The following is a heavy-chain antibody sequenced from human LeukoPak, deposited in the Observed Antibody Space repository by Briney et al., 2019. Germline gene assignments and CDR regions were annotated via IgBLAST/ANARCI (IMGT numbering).Heavy chain of an antibody. CDR1: GYTFSGYY. CDR3: ATAEKQWVDYYDTGGIDY. J-gene: IGHJ4*02. V-gene: IGHV1-2*06. CDR2: INPNSGGT. D-gene: IGHD3-22*01. Sequence: ASVKVSCKASGYTFSGYYMHWGRQAPGQGLEWMGRINPNSGGTNYAQKFQGRVTMTRDTSISTAYMELSRLRSDDTAVYYCATAEKQWVDYYDTGGIDYWGQGTLVTVSS.